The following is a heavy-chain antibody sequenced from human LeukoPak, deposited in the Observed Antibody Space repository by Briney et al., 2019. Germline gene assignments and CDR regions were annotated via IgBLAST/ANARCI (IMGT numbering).Heavy chain of an antibody. CDR1: GFTVSSNY. V-gene: IGHV3-53*01. CDR2: IYSGGTT. Sequence: SGGSLRLSCAVSGFTVSSNYMSWVRQAPGKGPEWVSLIYSGGTTYYADSVKGRFTISRDNSKNTLYLQMNSLRVEDTAVYYCAREDNRGVYDDGFDTWGQGTMVTVSS. D-gene: IGHD5/OR15-5a*01. J-gene: IGHJ3*02. CDR3: AREDNRGVYDDGFDT.